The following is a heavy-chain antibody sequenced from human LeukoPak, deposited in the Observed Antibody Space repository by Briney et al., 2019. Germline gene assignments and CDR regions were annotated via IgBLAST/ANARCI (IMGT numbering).Heavy chain of an antibody. CDR2: INHSGST. Sequence: SETLSLTCAVYGGSFSGYYWSWIRQPPGKGLEWIGEINHSGSTNYNPSLKSRVTISVDTSKNQFSLKLSSVTAADTAVYYCAREVTAIQGDAFDIWGQGTMVTVSS. CDR3: AREVTAIQGDAFDI. CDR1: GGSFSGYY. V-gene: IGHV4-34*01. J-gene: IGHJ3*02. D-gene: IGHD2-21*02.